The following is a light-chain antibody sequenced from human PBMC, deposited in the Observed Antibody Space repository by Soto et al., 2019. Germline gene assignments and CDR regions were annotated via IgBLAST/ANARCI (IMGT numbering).Light chain of an antibody. J-gene: IGLJ2*01. V-gene: IGLV2-8*01. CDR2: EVS. Sequence: QSALTQPPSASGSPGQSVTISCTGTSSDVGGYNYVSCYQQHPGKAPKLMISEVSKRPSGVPDRFSGSKSGNTASLTVSGLHAEDEADYYCSSFAGNNNLVFGGGTQLTVL. CDR3: SSFAGNNNLV. CDR1: SSDVGGYNY.